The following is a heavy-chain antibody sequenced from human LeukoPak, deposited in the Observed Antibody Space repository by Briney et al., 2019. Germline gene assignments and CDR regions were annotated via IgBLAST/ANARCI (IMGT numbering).Heavy chain of an antibody. Sequence: TGGSLRLSCAASGFSFDDYGLTWVRQAPGKGLEWVSGINWNGDSTDYADSVKGRFTISRDNAKNTLYLQVNSLRAADTAVYFCAKDVQSWPTYFDYWGQGTLVTVSS. CDR3: AKDVQSWPTYFDY. V-gene: IGHV3-20*04. CDR2: INWNGDST. CDR1: GFSFDDYG. D-gene: IGHD1-1*01. J-gene: IGHJ4*02.